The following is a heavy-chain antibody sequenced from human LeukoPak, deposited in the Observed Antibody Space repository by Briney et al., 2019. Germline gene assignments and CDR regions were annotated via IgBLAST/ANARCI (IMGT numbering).Heavy chain of an antibody. CDR3: ARSIGYCSGGSCYGGGLDY. CDR1: GFTFSDYY. D-gene: IGHD2-15*01. J-gene: IGHJ4*02. CDR2: ISSSGSTI. Sequence: GGSLRLSCAASGFTFSDYYMSWIRQAPGKGLEWVSYISSSGSTIYYADSVKGRFTISRDNAENSLYLQMNSLRAEDTAVYYCARSIGYCSGGSCYGGGLDYWGQGTLVTVSS. V-gene: IGHV3-11*01.